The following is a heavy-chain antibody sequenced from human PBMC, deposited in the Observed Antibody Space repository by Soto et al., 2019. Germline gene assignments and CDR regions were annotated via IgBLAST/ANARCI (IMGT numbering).Heavy chain of an antibody. CDR1: GFTFSSYW. V-gene: IGHV3-74*01. D-gene: IGHD3-10*01. CDR2: INSDGSST. J-gene: IGHJ6*02. Sequence: GGSLRLSCAASGFTFSSYWMHWVRQAPGKGLVWVSRINSDGSSTSYADSVKGRFTISRDNAKNTLYLQMNSLRAEDTAVYYCARATITMVRGATPAYYYGMDVRGQGTTVTVSS. CDR3: ARATITMVRGATPAYYYGMDV.